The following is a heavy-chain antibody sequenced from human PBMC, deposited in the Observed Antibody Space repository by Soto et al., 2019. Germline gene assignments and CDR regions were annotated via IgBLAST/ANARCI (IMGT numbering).Heavy chain of an antibody. Sequence: EVQLVESGGGLVKPGGSLRLSCAASGFTFSSYSMNWVRQAPGKGLEWVSSISSSSSYIYYADSVKGRFTISRDNAKNSLYLQMNSVRAEDTAVYYCARGESSGWYYFDYWGQGTLVTVSS. CDR2: ISSSSSYI. D-gene: IGHD6-19*01. CDR1: GFTFSSYS. CDR3: ARGESSGWYYFDY. V-gene: IGHV3-21*01. J-gene: IGHJ4*02.